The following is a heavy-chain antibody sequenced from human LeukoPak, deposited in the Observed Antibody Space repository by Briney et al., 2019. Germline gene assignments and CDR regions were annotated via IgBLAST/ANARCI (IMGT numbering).Heavy chain of an antibody. J-gene: IGHJ4*02. CDR2: ISSSSSYI. D-gene: IGHD5-18*01. CDR1: GFTFSSYS. Sequence: GGSLRLSCAASGFTFSSYSMNWVRQAPGKGLEWVSSISSSSSYIYYADSVKGRFTISRDNAKNPLYLQMNSLRAEDTAVYYCASGGYSYGGDFDYWGQGTLVTVSS. CDR3: ASGGYSYGGDFDY. V-gene: IGHV3-21*01.